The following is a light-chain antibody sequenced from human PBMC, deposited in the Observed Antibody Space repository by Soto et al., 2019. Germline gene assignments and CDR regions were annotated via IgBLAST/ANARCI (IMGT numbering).Light chain of an antibody. CDR2: GAS. CDR3: QQYGSSPPYT. CDR1: QSVSSNY. V-gene: IGKV3-20*01. Sequence: EIVLTQSPGTLSLSPGEGATLSCRASQSVSSNYLAWYQQKPGQAPRLLIFGASNRASDIPDRFSGSGSGTDFTLTISRLEPEDFAAYYCQQYGSSPPYTFGQGTKLEIK. J-gene: IGKJ2*01.